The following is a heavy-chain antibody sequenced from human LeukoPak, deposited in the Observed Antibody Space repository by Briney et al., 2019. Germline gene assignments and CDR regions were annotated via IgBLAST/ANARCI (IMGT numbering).Heavy chain of an antibody. CDR3: ARGELGDSSGFSFFDY. Sequence: SVKVSCKASRGTFSSYGISWLRQAPGQGLEWMGRVIAIFGRVKYGQKFQGRATITTDESTSTAYMGLSSLTSEDTGVYYCARGELGDSSGFSFFDYWGQGTLVTVSS. J-gene: IGHJ4*02. CDR2: VIAIFGRV. CDR1: RGTFSSYG. D-gene: IGHD3-22*01. V-gene: IGHV1-69*05.